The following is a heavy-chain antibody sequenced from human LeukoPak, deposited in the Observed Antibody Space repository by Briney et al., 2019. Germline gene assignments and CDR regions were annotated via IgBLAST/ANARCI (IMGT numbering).Heavy chain of an antibody. CDR2: IIPIFGTA. Sequence: SVKVSCKASGGTFSSYAISWVRQAPGQGLEWMGGIIPIFGTANYAQKFQGRVTITTDESTSTAYMELSSLRSEDTAVYYCAIGHIRSGYLHPLDYWGQGTLVTVSS. V-gene: IGHV1-69*05. D-gene: IGHD3-22*01. CDR3: AIGHIRSGYLHPLDY. J-gene: IGHJ4*02. CDR1: GGTFSSYA.